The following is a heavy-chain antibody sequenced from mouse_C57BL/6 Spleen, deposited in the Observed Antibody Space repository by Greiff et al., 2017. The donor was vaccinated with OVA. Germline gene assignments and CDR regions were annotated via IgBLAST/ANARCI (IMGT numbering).Heavy chain of an antibody. CDR1: GYTFTDYN. J-gene: IGHJ4*01. V-gene: IGHV1-18*01. CDR3: ASGLYDGYSVAMDY. CDR2: INPNNGGT. D-gene: IGHD2-3*01. Sequence: VQLQQSGPELVKPGASVKIPCKASGYTFTDYNMDWVKQSHGKSLEWIGDINPNNGGTIYNQKFKGKATLTVDKSSSTAYMELRSLTSEDTAVYYCASGLYDGYSVAMDYWGQGTSVTVSS.